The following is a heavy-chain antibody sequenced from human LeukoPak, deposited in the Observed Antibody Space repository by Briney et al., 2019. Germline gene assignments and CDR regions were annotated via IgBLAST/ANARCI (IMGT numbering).Heavy chain of an antibody. J-gene: IGHJ6*03. Sequence: ASVKVSCKASGYTFTSYAMNWVRQAPGQGLEWMGGIIPIFGTANYAQKFQGRVTITADKSTSTAYMELSSLRSEDTAVYYCASGTADCSGGSCYSDYYYYVDVWGKGTTVTVSS. CDR1: GYTFTSYA. V-gene: IGHV1-69*06. D-gene: IGHD2-15*01. CDR2: IIPIFGTA. CDR3: ASGTADCSGGSCYSDYYYYVDV.